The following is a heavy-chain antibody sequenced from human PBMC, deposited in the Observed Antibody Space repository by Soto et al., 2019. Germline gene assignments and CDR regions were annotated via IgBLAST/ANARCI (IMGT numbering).Heavy chain of an antibody. CDR1: GYTFTDYA. J-gene: IGHJ4*02. D-gene: IGHD2-21*01. V-gene: IGHV1-3*01. CDR2: IAPGNGNT. Sequence: ASVKVSGKASGYTFTDYAIHCVRQAPGQRLEWMGWIAPGNGNTKYSQNFQGRVTITRDTSATTAYMELSSLRSEDTAVYYCAKGSRMWTPDYWGQGTLVTVSS. CDR3: AKGSRMWTPDY.